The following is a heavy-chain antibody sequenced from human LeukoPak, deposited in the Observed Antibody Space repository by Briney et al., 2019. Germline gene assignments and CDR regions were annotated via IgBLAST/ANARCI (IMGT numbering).Heavy chain of an antibody. Sequence: SVKVSCKASGGTFSSYAISWVRQAPGQGLEWMGGIIPIFGTANYAQKFQGRVTITTDESTSTAYMELSSLRSEDTAVYYCARDRGYSYGLDYWGQGTLVTVST. D-gene: IGHD5-18*01. CDR3: ARDRGYSYGLDY. CDR1: GGTFSSYA. J-gene: IGHJ4*02. V-gene: IGHV1-69*05. CDR2: IIPIFGTA.